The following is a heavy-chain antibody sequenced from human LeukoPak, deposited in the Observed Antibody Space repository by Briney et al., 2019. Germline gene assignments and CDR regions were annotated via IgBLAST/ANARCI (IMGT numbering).Heavy chain of an antibody. V-gene: IGHV1-2*02. CDR3: ARDVVVDSSGSYDY. J-gene: IGHJ4*02. Sequence: GASVKVSCKASGYTFTGYYMHWVRQAPGQGLEWMGWINPNSGGTNYAQKFQGRVTMTRDTSISTAYMELSRLRSDDTAVYYCARDVVVDSSGSYDYSGQGTLVTVSS. D-gene: IGHD3-22*01. CDR2: INPNSGGT. CDR1: GYTFTGYY.